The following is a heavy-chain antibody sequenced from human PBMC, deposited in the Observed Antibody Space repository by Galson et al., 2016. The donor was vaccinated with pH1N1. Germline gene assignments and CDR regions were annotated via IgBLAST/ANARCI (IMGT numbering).Heavy chain of an antibody. V-gene: IGHV4-38-2*01. CDR3: VGHLAPPDSGLRTVPFDS. D-gene: IGHD5-12*01. CDR1: AYLISSCCY. Sequence: SETLSLTCDVSAYLISSCCYWGWIRQPPGKGLEWIGSIYHNGDTNRSPSLKSRLTISVDTSKNQFSLKLSSVTAADTAIYYCVGHLAPPDSGLRTVPFDSWAQGTLVTVSS. CDR2: IYHNGDT. J-gene: IGHJ4*02.